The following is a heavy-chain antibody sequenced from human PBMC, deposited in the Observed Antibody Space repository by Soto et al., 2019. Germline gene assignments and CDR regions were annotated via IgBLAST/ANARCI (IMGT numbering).Heavy chain of an antibody. Sequence: PLEILSLTCTVSGGSISSYYWSWIRQPPGKGLERIGYIYYSRSTNYNPSLKIGVTISIDTSNNQFSLTLSSVTVADTAVYYCARAYRYYGMVVWGQGTTVKVSS. V-gene: IGHV4-59*01. D-gene: IGHD4-4*01. CDR3: ARAYRYYGMVV. J-gene: IGHJ6*02. CDR1: GGSISSYY. CDR2: IYYSRST.